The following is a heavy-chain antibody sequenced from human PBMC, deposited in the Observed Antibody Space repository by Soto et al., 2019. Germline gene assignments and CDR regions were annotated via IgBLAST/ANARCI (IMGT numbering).Heavy chain of an antibody. J-gene: IGHJ6*03. CDR2: INAGNGNT. CDR3: ARGGLLLWFGELLATTYYMDV. Sequence: QVQLVQSGAEVKKPGASVKVSCKASGYTFTSYAMHWVRQAPGQRLEWMGWINAGNGNTKYSQKFQGRVTITRDTSASKAYMELSSLRSEDTAVYYCARGGLLLWFGELLATTYYMDVWGKGTTVTVSS. CDR1: GYTFTSYA. V-gene: IGHV1-3*01. D-gene: IGHD3-10*01.